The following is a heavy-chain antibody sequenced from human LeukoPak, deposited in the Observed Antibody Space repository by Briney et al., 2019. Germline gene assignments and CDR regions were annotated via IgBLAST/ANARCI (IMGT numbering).Heavy chain of an antibody. D-gene: IGHD7-27*01. CDR3: ARENWVFDY. J-gene: IGHJ4*02. V-gene: IGHV4-38-2*02. CDR2: VYRSGTT. CDR1: GYSLSSGNH. Sequence: SETLSLTCVVSGYSLSSGNHWGWIRQPPGKGLEWIGSVYRSGTTYYDPSLKSRVTISVDTSKNQISLKVRSVTAADTAMYYCARENWVFDYWGQGILVTVSS.